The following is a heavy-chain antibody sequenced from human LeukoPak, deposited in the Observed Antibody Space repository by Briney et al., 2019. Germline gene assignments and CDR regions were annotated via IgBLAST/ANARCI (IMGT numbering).Heavy chain of an antibody. D-gene: IGHD1-1*01. Sequence: PGGSLRLSCAASGFTFSSYGMHWVRQAPGKGLEWVAVISYDGSNKYYADSVKGRFTISRDNSKNTPYLQMNSLRAEDTAVYYCAKVDRNWNDNFYYYYMDVWGKGTTVTVSS. CDR3: AKVDRNWNDNFYYYYMDV. J-gene: IGHJ6*03. V-gene: IGHV3-30*18. CDR1: GFTFSSYG. CDR2: ISYDGSNK.